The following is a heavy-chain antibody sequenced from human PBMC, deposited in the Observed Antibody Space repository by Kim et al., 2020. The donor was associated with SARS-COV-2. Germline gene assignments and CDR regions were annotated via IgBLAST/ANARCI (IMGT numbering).Heavy chain of an antibody. J-gene: IGHJ6*02. V-gene: IGHV3-21*01. Sequence: GGSLRLSCAXSGFTFSSYSMNWVRQAPGKGLEWVSSISSSSSYIYYADSVKGRFTISRDNAKNSLYLQMNSLRAEDTAVYYCAVDTAMVGPYYYYYYGMDVWGQGTTVTVSS. D-gene: IGHD5-18*01. CDR3: AVDTAMVGPYYYYYYGMDV. CDR2: ISSSSSYI. CDR1: GFTFSSYS.